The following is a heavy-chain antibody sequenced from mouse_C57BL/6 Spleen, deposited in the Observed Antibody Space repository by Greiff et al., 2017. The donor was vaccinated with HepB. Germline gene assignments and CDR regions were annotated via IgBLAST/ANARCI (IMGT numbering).Heavy chain of an antibody. D-gene: IGHD2-1*01. Sequence: EVQLQQSGPELVKPGASVKISCKASGYTFTDYYMNWVKQSHGKSLEWIGDINPNNGGTSYNQKFKGKATLTVDKSSSTAYMELRSLTSEDSAVYYCARGDIYYGNYGFAYWGQGTLVTVSA. CDR1: GYTFTDYY. V-gene: IGHV1-26*01. J-gene: IGHJ3*01. CDR2: INPNNGGT. CDR3: ARGDIYYGNYGFAY.